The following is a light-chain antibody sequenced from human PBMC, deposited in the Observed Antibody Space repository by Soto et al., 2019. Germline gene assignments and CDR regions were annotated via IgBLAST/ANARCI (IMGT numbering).Light chain of an antibody. Sequence: QSVLTQPRSVSGSPGQSVTISCYGTSSDVGGYNYVSWYEQHPVKAPKLMIYDVTKRPSGVPDRFSGSKSGNTASLTISGLQAEDEADYYCCSYAGSYTWVFGTGTKLTVL. CDR3: CSYAGSYTWV. CDR2: DVT. CDR1: SSDVGGYNY. V-gene: IGLV2-11*01. J-gene: IGLJ1*01.